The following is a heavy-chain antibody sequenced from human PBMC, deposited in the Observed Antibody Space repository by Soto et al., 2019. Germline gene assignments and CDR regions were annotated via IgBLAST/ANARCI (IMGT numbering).Heavy chain of an antibody. CDR3: ARMEYYYDSSGYYYWS. J-gene: IGHJ5*02. Sequence: GGSLRLSCAASGFTVSSNYMSWVRQAPGKGLEWVSVIYSGGSTYYADSVKGRFTISRDNSKNTLYLQMNSLRAEDTAVYYCARMEYYYDSSGYYYWSWGQGTLVTVSS. CDR2: IYSGGST. CDR1: GFTVSSNY. V-gene: IGHV3-53*01. D-gene: IGHD3-22*01.